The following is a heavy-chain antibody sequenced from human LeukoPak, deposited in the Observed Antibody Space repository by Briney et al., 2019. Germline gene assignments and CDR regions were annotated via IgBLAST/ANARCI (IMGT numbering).Heavy chain of an antibody. CDR2: IIPILGIA. D-gene: IGHD3-22*01. Sequence: GSSVKVSCKASGGTFGSYAISWVRQAPGQGLEWMERIIPILGIANYAQKFQGRVTITADKSTSTAYMELSRLRSDDTAVYYCASPNAYYYDSSGSTGFDYWGQGTLVTVSS. CDR3: ASPNAYYYDSSGSTGFDY. CDR1: GGTFGSYA. V-gene: IGHV1-69*04. J-gene: IGHJ4*02.